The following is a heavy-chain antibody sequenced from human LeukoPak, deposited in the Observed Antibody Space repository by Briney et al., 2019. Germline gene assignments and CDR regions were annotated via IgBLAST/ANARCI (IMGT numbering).Heavy chain of an antibody. CDR2: IYYSGST. CDR1: GGSISSSSYY. V-gene: IGHV4-39*01. Sequence: SETLSLTCTVFGGSISSSSYYWGWIRQPPGKGLEWIGSIYYSGSTYYNPSLKSRVTISVDTSKNQFSLKLSSVTAADTAVYYCASQYYDILTGYYSAFDYWGQGTLVTVSS. J-gene: IGHJ4*02. D-gene: IGHD3-9*01. CDR3: ASQYYDILTGYYSAFDY.